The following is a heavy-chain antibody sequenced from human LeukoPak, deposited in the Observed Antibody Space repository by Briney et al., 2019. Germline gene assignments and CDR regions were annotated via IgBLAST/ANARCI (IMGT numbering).Heavy chain of an antibody. D-gene: IGHD4-11*01. J-gene: IGHJ4*02. CDR3: ARDRESESDSEGDY. V-gene: IGHV3-7*01. Sequence: GGSLRLSCSASGFTFSRFWMSWVRQAPGKGLEYVALIKQGGSEIFHMDSVKGRFTISRDDATNSLYLQMNSLRVEDTALYYCARDRESESDSEGDYWGQGTLVTASS. CDR1: GFTFSRFW. CDR2: IKQGGSEI.